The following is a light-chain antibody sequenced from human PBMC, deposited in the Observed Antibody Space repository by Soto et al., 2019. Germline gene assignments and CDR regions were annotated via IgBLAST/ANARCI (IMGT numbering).Light chain of an antibody. Sequence: QSALTQPASVSGSPGQSITLSCTGTSSDIGGYDYVSWYQRHPGKAPKLIIYDVNNRPSGVSNRFSGSKSGNTPSLTISGRQAEDEADYFCTSYASGSTHVVFGGGTKLTVL. CDR3: TSYASGSTHVV. CDR2: DVN. J-gene: IGLJ2*01. V-gene: IGLV2-14*01. CDR1: SSDIGGYDY.